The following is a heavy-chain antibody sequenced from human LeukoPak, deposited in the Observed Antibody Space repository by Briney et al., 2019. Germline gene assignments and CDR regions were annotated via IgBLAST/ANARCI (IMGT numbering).Heavy chain of an antibody. CDR1: GYTFTGYY. D-gene: IGHD2-2*01. Sequence: ASMKVSCKASGYTFTGYYMHWVRQAPGQGLEWMGWLNPNSGATNYAQNFQGRVTMTRDTSISTAYMELSRLSSDDTAVYYCARGRAYRYASPLDYWGQGTPVTVSS. CDR2: LNPNSGAT. V-gene: IGHV1-2*02. CDR3: ARGRAYRYASPLDY. J-gene: IGHJ4*02.